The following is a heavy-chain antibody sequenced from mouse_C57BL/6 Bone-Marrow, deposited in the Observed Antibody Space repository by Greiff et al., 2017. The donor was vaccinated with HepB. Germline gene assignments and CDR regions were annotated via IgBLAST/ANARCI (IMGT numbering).Heavy chain of an antibody. V-gene: IGHV1-63*01. D-gene: IGHD1-1*01. Sequence: QVQLKQSGAELVRPGTSVKMSCKASGYTFTNYWIGWAKQRPGHGLEWIGDIYPGGGYTNYNEKFKGKATLTADKSSSTAYMQFSTLTSEDSAIYYCARYEGSSYGYWGQGTTLTVSS. CDR2: IYPGGGYT. CDR3: ARYEGSSYGY. CDR1: GYTFTNYW. J-gene: IGHJ2*01.